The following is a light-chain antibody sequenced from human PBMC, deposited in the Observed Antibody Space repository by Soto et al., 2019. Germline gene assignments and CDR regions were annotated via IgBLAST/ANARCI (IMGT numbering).Light chain of an antibody. CDR2: AAY. CDR3: QKYDNAPLT. Sequence: DIQMTQAPSSLSASVGDRVTITCRARQDISTYLAWYQQKPGKVPKLLISAAYTLQSGVPPRFSGSGSGTDFTLTISSLQPEDVATYYYQKYDNAPLTCGGGTKVEIK. V-gene: IGKV1-27*01. J-gene: IGKJ4*01. CDR1: QDISTY.